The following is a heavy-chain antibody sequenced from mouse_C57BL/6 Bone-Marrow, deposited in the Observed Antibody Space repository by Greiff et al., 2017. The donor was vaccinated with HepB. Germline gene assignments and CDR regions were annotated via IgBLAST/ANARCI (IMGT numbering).Heavy chain of an antibody. CDR1: EYEFPSHD. CDR2: INSDGGST. J-gene: IGHJ3*01. D-gene: IGHD1-1*01. V-gene: IGHV5-2*01. Sequence: DVKLVESGGGLVQPGESLKLSCESNEYEFPSHDMSWVRKTPEKRLELVAAINSDGGSTYYPDTMERRFIISRDNTKKTLYLQMSSLRSEDTALYYCARQGLLLRSSWFAYWGQGTLVTVSA. CDR3: ARQGLLLRSSWFAY.